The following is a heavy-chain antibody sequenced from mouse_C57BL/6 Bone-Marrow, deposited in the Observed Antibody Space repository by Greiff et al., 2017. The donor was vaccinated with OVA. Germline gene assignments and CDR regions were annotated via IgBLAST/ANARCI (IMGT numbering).Heavy chain of an antibody. D-gene: IGHD1-1*01. CDR3: ARCAPLLLRYWYFDV. J-gene: IGHJ1*03. CDR1: GYSFTGYF. Sequence: EVQGVESGPELVKPGDSVKISCKASGYSFTGYFMNWVMQSHGKSLEWIGRINPYNGDTFYNQKFKGKATLTVDKSSSTAHMELRSLTSEDSAVYYCARCAPLLLRYWYFDVWGTGTTVTVSS. V-gene: IGHV1-20*01. CDR2: INPYNGDT.